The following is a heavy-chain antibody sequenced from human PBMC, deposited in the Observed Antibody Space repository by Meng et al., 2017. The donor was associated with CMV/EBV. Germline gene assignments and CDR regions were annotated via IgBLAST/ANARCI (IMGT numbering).Heavy chain of an antibody. CDR3: TTGGDYDFWDFDY. CDR2: IKSKTDGGTT. Sequence: GGLRLSCAASGFTFSNAWMSWVRQAPGKGLEWVGRIKSKTDGGTTDYAAPVKGRFTISRDDSKNTLYLQMNSLKTEDTAVYYCTTGGDYDFWDFDYWGQGTLVTVSS. D-gene: IGHD3-3*01. V-gene: IGHV3-15*01. CDR1: GFTFSNAW. J-gene: IGHJ4*02.